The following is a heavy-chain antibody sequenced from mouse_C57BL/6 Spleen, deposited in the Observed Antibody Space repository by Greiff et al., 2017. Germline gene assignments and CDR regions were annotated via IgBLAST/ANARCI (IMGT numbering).Heavy chain of an antibody. CDR2: ISDGGSYT. CDR3: ARDAYGNSAGFAY. D-gene: IGHD2-1*01. V-gene: IGHV5-4*01. CDR1: GFTFRSYA. J-gene: IGHJ3*01. Sequence: EVMLVESGGGLVKPGGSLKLSCAASGFTFRSYAMSWVRQTPEKRLEWVATISDGGSYTYYPDNVKGRFTISRDNAKNNLYLQMSHLKSEDTAMYDCARDAYGNSAGFAYWGQGTLVTVSA.